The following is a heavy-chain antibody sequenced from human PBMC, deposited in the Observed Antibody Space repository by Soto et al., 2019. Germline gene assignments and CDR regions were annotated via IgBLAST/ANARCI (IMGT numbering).Heavy chain of an antibody. J-gene: IGHJ4*02. CDR1: GFTFSSYG. CDR2: IWYDGSNK. D-gene: IGHD3-16*01. CDR3: ARDWARVFDY. V-gene: IGHV3-33*01. Sequence: QVQLVESGGGVVQPGRSLRLSCAASGFTFSSYGMHWVRHAPGKGLEWVAVIWYDGSNKYYADSVKGRFTISRDNSKNTLYLQMNSLRAEDTAVYYCARDWARVFDYWGQGTLVTVSS.